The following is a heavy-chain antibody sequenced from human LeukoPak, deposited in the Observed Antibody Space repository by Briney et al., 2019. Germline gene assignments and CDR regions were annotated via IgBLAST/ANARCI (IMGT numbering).Heavy chain of an antibody. CDR1: GGSISSGIYY. CDR2: IFTSGNT. Sequence: SQTLSLTCTVSGGSISSGIYYWSWIRQPAGKGLEWIGRIFTSGNTNYNPSLRGRVTISFDTSKNQFSLNLSSVTAADAAVYYCARAYGGNSQYFQHWGQGTLVTVSS. J-gene: IGHJ1*01. D-gene: IGHD4-23*01. V-gene: IGHV4-61*02. CDR3: ARAYGGNSQYFQH.